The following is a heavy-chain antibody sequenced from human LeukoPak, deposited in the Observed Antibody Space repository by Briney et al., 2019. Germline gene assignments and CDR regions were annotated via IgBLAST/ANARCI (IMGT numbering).Heavy chain of an antibody. CDR2: ISGSGGST. J-gene: IGHJ6*02. D-gene: IGHD4-17*01. CDR3: AKDLYGDYKQYIYYYGMDV. CDR1: GFTFSSYW. Sequence: GGSLRLSCAASGFTFSSYWMSWVRQAPGKGLEWVSAISGSGGSTYYADSVKGRFTISRDNSKNTLYLQMNSLRAEDTAVYYCAKDLYGDYKQYIYYYGMDVWGQGTTVTVSS. V-gene: IGHV3-23*01.